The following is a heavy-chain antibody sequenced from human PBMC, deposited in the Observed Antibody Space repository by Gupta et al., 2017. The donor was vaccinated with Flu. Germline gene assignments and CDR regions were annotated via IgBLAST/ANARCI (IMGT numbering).Heavy chain of an antibody. Sequence: GLTMTWIRQAPGKGLEGVPSISSNSSSLSHTDSLEGRFTISRDNAKNSLSLQMNSLRVEDTAVYYCVRCHPTCLRGWFDPWGQVTLVTDSS. V-gene: IGHV3-21*01. CDR3: VRCHPTCLRGWFDP. CDR1: GLT. J-gene: IGHJ5*02. CDR2: ISSNSSSL.